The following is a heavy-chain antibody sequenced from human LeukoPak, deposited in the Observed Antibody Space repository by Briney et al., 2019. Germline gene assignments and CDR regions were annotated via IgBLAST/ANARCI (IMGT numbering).Heavy chain of an antibody. CDR2: ISSSSSYI. V-gene: IGHV3-21*01. CDR3: ARDPRAYSSGWYDYYYYGMDV. J-gene: IGHJ6*04. Sequence: PGGSLRLSCAASGFTFSSYSMNWVREAPGKGVEGVSSISSSSSYIYYADSVKGRFTISRDNAKNSLYLQMNSLRAEDTAVYYCARDPRAYSSGWYDYYYYGMDVWGKGTTVTVSS. D-gene: IGHD6-19*01. CDR1: GFTFSSYS.